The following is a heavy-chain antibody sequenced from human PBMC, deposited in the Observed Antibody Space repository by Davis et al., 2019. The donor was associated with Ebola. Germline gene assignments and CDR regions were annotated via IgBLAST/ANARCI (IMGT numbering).Heavy chain of an antibody. V-gene: IGHV4-34*01. CDR2: INHSGST. D-gene: IGHD6-25*01. Sequence: SETLSLTCAVYAPSFSGYYWSWIRQPPGKGLEWIGEINHSGSTNYNPSLKSRVTISVDTSKNQFSLKLSSVTAADTAVYYCARGSRGYAGLDPWGQGTLVTVSS. CDR1: APSFSGYY. J-gene: IGHJ5*02. CDR3: ARGSRGYAGLDP.